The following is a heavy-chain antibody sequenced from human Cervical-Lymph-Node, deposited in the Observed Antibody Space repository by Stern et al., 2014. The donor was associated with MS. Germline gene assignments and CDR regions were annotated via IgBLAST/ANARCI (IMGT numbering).Heavy chain of an antibody. CDR1: GGSINSGNFY. Sequence: QVQLVESGPGLVKPSQTLSLTCTVSGGSINSGNFYWTWIRQLPGKGLEWIGYIYHSGSTYYNPSLKSRVTMSVDMSKNQFFLNLNSVTVADTAVYFCARDSLRADSSNWFTSWFDPWGQGTQVTVSS. CDR3: ARDSLRADSSNWFTSWFDP. D-gene: IGHD6-13*01. V-gene: IGHV4-31*03. J-gene: IGHJ5*02. CDR2: IYHSGST.